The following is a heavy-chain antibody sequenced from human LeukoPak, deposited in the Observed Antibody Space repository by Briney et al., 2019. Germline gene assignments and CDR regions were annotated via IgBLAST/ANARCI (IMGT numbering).Heavy chain of an antibody. J-gene: IGHJ3*02. CDR2: IIPILGIA. D-gene: IGHD1-26*01. CDR1: GGTFSSYA. V-gene: IGHV1-69*04. CDR3: ATDEVVVGATTSAFDI. Sequence: ASVKVSCKASGGTFSSYAISWVRQAPGQGLEWMGRIIPILGIANYAQKFQGRVTMTEDTSTDTAYMELSSLRSEDTAVYYCATDEVVVGATTSAFDIWGQGTMVTVSS.